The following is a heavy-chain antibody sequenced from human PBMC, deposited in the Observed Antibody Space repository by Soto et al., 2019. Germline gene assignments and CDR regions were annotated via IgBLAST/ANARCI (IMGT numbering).Heavy chain of an antibody. CDR1: GYTFTSYW. Sequence: PGESLKISCQGSGYTFTSYWIGWVRQMPGKGLEWMGIIYPGDSDTRYSPSFQGQVTISVDKSSSTTFLLLSSLKASDTAMYYCAFSQYYYGSKISYPPPPEYYQHWGQGTLVTVSS. D-gene: IGHD3-10*01. V-gene: IGHV5-51*01. CDR3: AFSQYYYGSKISYPPPPEYYQH. J-gene: IGHJ1*01. CDR2: IYPGDSDT.